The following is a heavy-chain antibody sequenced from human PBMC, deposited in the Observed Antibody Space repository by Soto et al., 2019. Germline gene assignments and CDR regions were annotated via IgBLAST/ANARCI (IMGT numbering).Heavy chain of an antibody. CDR1: GGSIRRRGYY. Sequence: SETLSLTCSISGGSIRRRGYYWSWIRQHPGKGLEWIGYIYYRGRTYYNPSLKSLVTISVDTSKNQFSLKLSSVTAADTAVYYCAREEAYCSSTSCIGNWFEPWGQGTLVTVSS. CDR3: AREEAYCSSTSCIGNWFEP. V-gene: IGHV4-31*01. CDR2: IYYRGRT. D-gene: IGHD2-2*01. J-gene: IGHJ5*02.